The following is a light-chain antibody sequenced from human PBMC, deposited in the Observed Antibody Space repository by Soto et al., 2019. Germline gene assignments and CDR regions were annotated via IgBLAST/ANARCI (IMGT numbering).Light chain of an antibody. CDR2: AAS. J-gene: IGKJ4*01. V-gene: IGKV1-27*01. Sequence: DIPMTQSPSSLSASVGDRVTITCRASQVISNYLAWYQQKPGKVPKLLIYAASTLHSGVPSRFSGSGSGTDFTLTISSLQPEDVATYYCQKYNSAPLTFGGGTKVEIK. CDR3: QKYNSAPLT. CDR1: QVISNY.